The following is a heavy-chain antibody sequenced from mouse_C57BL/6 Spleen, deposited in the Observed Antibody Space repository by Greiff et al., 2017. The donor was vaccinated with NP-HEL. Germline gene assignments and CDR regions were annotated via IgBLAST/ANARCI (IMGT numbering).Heavy chain of an antibody. Sequence: EVKLMESGGGLVKPGGSLKLSCAASGFTFSDYGMHWVRQAPEKGLEWVAYISSGSSTIYYADTVKGRCTISRDNDKNTLFLQMTSLRSEDTAMYDCARRRNDGSPYYYAMDYWGQGTSVTVSS. D-gene: IGHD1-1*01. CDR2: ISSGSSTI. CDR3: ARRRNDGSPYYYAMDY. CDR1: GFTFSDYG. J-gene: IGHJ4*01. V-gene: IGHV5-17*01.